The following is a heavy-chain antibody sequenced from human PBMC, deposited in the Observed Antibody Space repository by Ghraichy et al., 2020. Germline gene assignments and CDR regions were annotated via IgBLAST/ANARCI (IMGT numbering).Heavy chain of an antibody. CDR2: IDWDDDK. V-gene: IGHV2-70*01. D-gene: IGHD2-15*01. CDR3: ARIRMGYCSGGSCYAGYWFDP. J-gene: IGHJ5*02. CDR1: GFSLSTSGMC. Sequence: SGPTLVKPTQTLTLTCTFSGFSLSTSGMCVSWIRQPPGKALEWLALIDWDDDKYYSTSLKTRLTISKDTSKNQVVLTMTNMDPVDTATYYCARIRMGYCSGGSCYAGYWFDPWGQGTLVTVSS.